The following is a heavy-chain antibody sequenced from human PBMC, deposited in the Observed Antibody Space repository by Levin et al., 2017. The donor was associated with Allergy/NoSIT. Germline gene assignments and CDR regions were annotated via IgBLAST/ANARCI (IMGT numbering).Heavy chain of an antibody. J-gene: IGHJ4*02. Sequence: ETLSLTCAASGFTVINNQMTWVRQAPGKGLEWVSLIYSAGSTFYADSVKGRFTISRDNSKNMVYLQMSSLRVEDTAVYYCARQDYVWGRDYWGQGTLVTVSS. D-gene: IGHD3-16*01. CDR1: GFTVINNQ. V-gene: IGHV3-66*04. CDR2: IYSAGST. CDR3: ARQDYVWGRDY.